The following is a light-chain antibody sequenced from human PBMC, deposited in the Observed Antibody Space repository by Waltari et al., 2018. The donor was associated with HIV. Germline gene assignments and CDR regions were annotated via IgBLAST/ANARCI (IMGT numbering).Light chain of an antibody. CDR3: MQGTHRPIT. V-gene: IGKV2-30*01. J-gene: IGKJ5*01. CDR2: KVS. CDR1: QGLLYSDGNTY. Sequence: DVVMTQSPLSLPVTLGQPASISCRSSQGLLYSDGNTYLNWFQQRPGQSPRRLIYKVSSRASGVPDRFSGSGSGTDFTLQISRVEVEDVGVYYCMQGTHRPITFGQGTRLEIE.